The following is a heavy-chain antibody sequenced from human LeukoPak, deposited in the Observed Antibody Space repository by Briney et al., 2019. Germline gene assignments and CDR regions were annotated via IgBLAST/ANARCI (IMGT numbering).Heavy chain of an antibody. CDR3: AKDHIVAVTANSDAFDI. V-gene: IGHV3-23*01. Sequence: GGSLRLSCAGSGFSFSKYWMGWVRQAPGKGLEWVSAISGGGGSTYYADSVKGRFTISRDNSKNTLYLQMNSLRAEDTAVYSCAKDHIVAVTANSDAFDIWGQGTMVTVSS. D-gene: IGHD2-21*02. CDR2: ISGGGGST. CDR1: GFSFSKYW. J-gene: IGHJ3*02.